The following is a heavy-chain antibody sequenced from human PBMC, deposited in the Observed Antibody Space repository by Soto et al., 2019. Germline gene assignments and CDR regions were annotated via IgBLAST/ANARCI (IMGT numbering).Heavy chain of an antibody. D-gene: IGHD3-22*01. Sequence: ESGGGVVQPGRSLRLSCAASGFTFSSYAMHWVRQAPGKGLDWVSVISYDGSNNYYADSVKGRFTISRDNSKNTLYVQMNSLRAEDTAVYYCARDPDDSRADYYYYGMDVWGQGTTVTVSS. J-gene: IGHJ6*02. CDR2: ISYDGSNN. CDR1: GFTFSSYA. V-gene: IGHV3-30-3*01. CDR3: ARDPDDSRADYYYYGMDV.